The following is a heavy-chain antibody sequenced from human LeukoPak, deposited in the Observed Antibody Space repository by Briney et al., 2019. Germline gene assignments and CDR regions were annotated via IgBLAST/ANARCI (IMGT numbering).Heavy chain of an antibody. CDR1: GFTFDDYA. Sequence: PGGSLRLSCAASGFTFDDYAMHWVRQAPGKGLEWVSGISWNSGSIGYADSVKGRFTISRDNAKNSLYLQMNSLRAEDMALYYCTKGSNCYDSSGYSNYFDYWGQGTLVTVSS. CDR2: ISWNSGSI. D-gene: IGHD3-22*01. V-gene: IGHV3-9*03. CDR3: TKGSNCYDSSGYSNYFDY. J-gene: IGHJ4*02.